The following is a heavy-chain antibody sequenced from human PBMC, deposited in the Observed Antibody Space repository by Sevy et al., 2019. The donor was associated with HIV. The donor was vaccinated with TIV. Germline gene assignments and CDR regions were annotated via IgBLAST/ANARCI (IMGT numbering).Heavy chain of an antibody. CDR1: GFTFSSYA. CDR2: IGGSADYT. D-gene: IGHD3-10*01. V-gene: IGHV3-23*01. J-gene: IGHJ4*02. CDR3: VKEVSEHSYSDY. Sequence: GGSLRLSCVTSGFTFSSYAMSWVRQTPGKGLEWVSAIGGSADYTYYAHSVKGRFTISRDNSKNTLYLQMNGLRAEDTAVYYCVKEVSEHSYSDYWGQGTLVTVSS.